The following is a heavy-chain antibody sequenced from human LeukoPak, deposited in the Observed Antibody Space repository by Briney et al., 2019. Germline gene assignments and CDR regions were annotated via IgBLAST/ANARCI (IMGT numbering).Heavy chain of an antibody. CDR2: ISYDGSSK. V-gene: IGHV3-30*04. CDR1: GFTFSSFP. D-gene: IGHD3-9*01. CDR3: ARDRTEVRYFRVFDY. Sequence: SGGSLRLSCAASGFTFSSFPMHWVRQAPGKGLEWVAVISYDGSSKYYTDPVKGRFTISRDNSKNTLYLQMNSLRAEDTAVYYCARDRTEVRYFRVFDYWGQGALVTVSS. J-gene: IGHJ4*02.